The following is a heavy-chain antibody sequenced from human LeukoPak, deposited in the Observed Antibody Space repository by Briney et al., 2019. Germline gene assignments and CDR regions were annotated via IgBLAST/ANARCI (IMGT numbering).Heavy chain of an antibody. CDR2: INPSDGWI. V-gene: IGHV1-46*01. Sequence: ASVKVSCKASGYTFTSYLMHWVRQAPGQGLEWMGVINPSDGWIAYAQKFQGRVTMTRDTSTSTVYMDLSSLRFEDTAVYYCARDPNLGYCSSTSCPYRYGMDVWGQGTTVTVSS. CDR3: ARDPNLGYCSSTSCPYRYGMDV. CDR1: GYTFTSYL. J-gene: IGHJ6*02. D-gene: IGHD2-2*01.